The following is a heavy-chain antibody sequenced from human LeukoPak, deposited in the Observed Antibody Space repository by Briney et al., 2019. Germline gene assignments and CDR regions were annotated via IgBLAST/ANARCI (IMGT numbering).Heavy chain of an antibody. CDR2: INSDGSST. D-gene: IGHD1-26*01. CDR1: GFTLSSYW. J-gene: IGHJ5*02. V-gene: IGHV3-74*01. CDR3: ARGVVGARFDP. Sequence: GGSLRLSCAASGFTLSSYWMHWVRQAPGKGLLCVSRINSDGSSTIYADSVKGRFTISRDNAKNTLYLQMNSLRAEDTAVYYCARGVVGARFDPWGQGTLVTVSS.